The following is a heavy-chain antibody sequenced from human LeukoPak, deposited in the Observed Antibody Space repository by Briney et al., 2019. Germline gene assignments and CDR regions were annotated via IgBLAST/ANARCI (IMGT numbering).Heavy chain of an antibody. Sequence: PSETLSLTCTVSGGSISSSSFYWGWIRQTPGTGLEWVSVIYSGGSTYYADSVKGRFTISRDNSKHTLYLQMNSLRSEDTAVYYCARAACSGGSCYFPDAFDSWGRARIVSVRS. CDR2: IYSGGST. CDR1: GGSISSSSFY. D-gene: IGHD2-15*01. V-gene: IGHV3-53*05. J-gene: IGHJ3*02. CDR3: ARAACSGGSCYFPDAFDS.